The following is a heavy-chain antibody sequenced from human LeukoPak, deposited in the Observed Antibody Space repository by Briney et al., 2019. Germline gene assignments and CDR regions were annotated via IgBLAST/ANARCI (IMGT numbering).Heavy chain of an antibody. Sequence: GASVKVSCKASGGTFSSCAISWVRQAPGQGLEWMGGIIPIFGTANYAQKFQGRVTITTDESTSTAYMELSSLRSDDTAVYYCARVTRWFGELVDYWGQGTLVTVSS. CDR2: IIPIFGTA. CDR1: GGTFSSCA. J-gene: IGHJ4*02. CDR3: ARVTRWFGELVDY. V-gene: IGHV1-69*05. D-gene: IGHD3-10*01.